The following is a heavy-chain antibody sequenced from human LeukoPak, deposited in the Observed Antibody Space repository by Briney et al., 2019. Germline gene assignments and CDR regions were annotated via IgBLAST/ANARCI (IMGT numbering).Heavy chain of an antibody. CDR2: ICHSGST. V-gene: IGHV4-38-2*01. CDR3: ARHADYGDYVGP. J-gene: IGHJ5*02. CDR1: GYSISSGYY. Sequence: PSETLSLSCAVSGYSISSGYYWGWIRPPPGKGLEGIGNICHSGSTYYKPSLKSRVTISVDTSKNQFSLKLSSVTAADTAVYYFARHADYGDYVGPWGQGTLVTVSS. D-gene: IGHD4-17*01.